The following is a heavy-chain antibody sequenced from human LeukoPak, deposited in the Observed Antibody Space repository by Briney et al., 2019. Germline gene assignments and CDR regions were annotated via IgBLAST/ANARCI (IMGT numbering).Heavy chain of an antibody. CDR3: ARAGRIPRYYYYYMDV. D-gene: IGHD3-10*01. CDR2: INHSGST. V-gene: IGHV4-34*01. Sequence: SETLSLTCAVYGGSFSGYYWSWIRQPPGKGLEWIGEINHSGSTNYNPSLKSRVTISVDTSKNQFSLKLSFVTAADTAVYYCARAGRIPRYYYYYMDVWGKGTTVTVSS. J-gene: IGHJ6*03. CDR1: GGSFSGYY.